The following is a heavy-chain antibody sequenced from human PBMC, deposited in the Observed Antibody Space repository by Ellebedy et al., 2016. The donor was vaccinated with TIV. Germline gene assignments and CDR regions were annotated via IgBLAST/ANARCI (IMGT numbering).Heavy chain of an antibody. CDR1: GFTVSSNY. V-gene: IGHV3-53*01. J-gene: IGHJ4*02. CDR2: IYSGGST. Sequence: GGSLRLSCAVSGFTVSSNYMSWVRQAPGKGLEWVSIIYSGGSTYYADSVKGRFSISRDNSKNTLNLQMNSLRAEDTAVYYCAGGISVAGTSLGFWGQGTLVTVSS. CDR3: AGGISVAGTSLGF. D-gene: IGHD6-19*01.